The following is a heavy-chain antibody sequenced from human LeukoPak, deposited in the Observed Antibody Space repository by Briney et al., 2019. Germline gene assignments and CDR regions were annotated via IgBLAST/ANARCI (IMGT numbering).Heavy chain of an antibody. V-gene: IGHV3-15*01. CDR2: IKSKSHGGTT. CDR3: TTAFQGGYNN. D-gene: IGHD5-24*01. Sequence: PGGSLRLSCAGSGFTFSDAWMSWVRQAPGKGLELVGRIKSKSHGGTTDFAAPVKGRFTISRDESENTLYLQMNSLKSEDTAVYYCTTAFQGGYNNWGQGTLVTVSS. CDR1: GFTFSDAW. J-gene: IGHJ4*02.